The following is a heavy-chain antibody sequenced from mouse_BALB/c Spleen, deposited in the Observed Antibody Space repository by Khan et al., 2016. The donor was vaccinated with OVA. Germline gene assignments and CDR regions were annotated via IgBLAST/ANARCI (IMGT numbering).Heavy chain of an antibody. D-gene: IGHD1-2*01. Sequence: QVQLQQSGAELARPGASVKLSCKASGYSFTDSYINWVKQRTGQGLEWIGEISPGSGDTYYNEKFKGKATLTADKSSSTAYMQLSSLTSEASAVYVCARRNYFGYTFAYWGQGTLVTVSA. CDR1: GYSFTDSY. J-gene: IGHJ3*01. CDR2: ISPGSGDT. CDR3: ARRNYFGYTFAY. V-gene: IGHV1-77*01.